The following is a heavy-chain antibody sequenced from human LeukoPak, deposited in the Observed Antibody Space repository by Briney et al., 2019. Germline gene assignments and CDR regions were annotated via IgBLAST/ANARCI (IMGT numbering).Heavy chain of an antibody. V-gene: IGHV3-53*01. CDR1: GFTVSSNY. CDR2: IYSGGST. Sequence: PGGSLRLSCAASGFTVSSNYMSWVRQAPGKGLEWVSVIYSGGSTYYAGSVKGRFTISRDNSKNTLYLQMNSLRAEDTAVYYCARALNDFFDYWGQGTLVTVSS. CDR3: ARALNDFFDY. J-gene: IGHJ4*02.